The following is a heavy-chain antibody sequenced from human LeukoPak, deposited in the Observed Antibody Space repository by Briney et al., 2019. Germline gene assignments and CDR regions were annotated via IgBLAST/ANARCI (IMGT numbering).Heavy chain of an antibody. D-gene: IGHD3-22*01. Sequence: SETLSVTCTVSGGSISSYHWSWIRQPPGKRLEWIGDIYSSGSTNYNPSLKSRVTISVDNSKNQFSLKLSSVTAADTAVYYCARRTSGYSHFDYWGQGTLVTVSS. J-gene: IGHJ4*02. CDR2: IYSSGST. V-gene: IGHV4-4*09. CDR1: GGSISSYH. CDR3: ARRTSGYSHFDY.